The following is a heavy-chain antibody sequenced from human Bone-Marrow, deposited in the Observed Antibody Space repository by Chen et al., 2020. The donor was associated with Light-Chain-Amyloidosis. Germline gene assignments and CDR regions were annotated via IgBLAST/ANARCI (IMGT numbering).Heavy chain of an antibody. CDR2: ISYDGSNK. CDR3: AKDIRKLDAFDI. V-gene: IGHV3-30*18. Sequence: QVQLVESGGGVVQPGRSLRLSCAASGFTFSSYGMHWVRQAPGKGLEWVAVISYDGSNKYYADSVKGRFTISRDNSKNTLYLQMNSLRAEDTAVYYCAKDIRKLDAFDIWGQGTMVTVSS. CDR1: GFTFSSYG. J-gene: IGHJ3*02.